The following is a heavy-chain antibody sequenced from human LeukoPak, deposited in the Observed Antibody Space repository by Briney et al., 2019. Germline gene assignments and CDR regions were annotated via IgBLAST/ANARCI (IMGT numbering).Heavy chain of an antibody. J-gene: IGHJ3*02. CDR2: INHSGST. Sequence: SETLSLTCAVYGGSFSGYYWSWIRQPPGKGLEWIGEINHSGSTNYNPSLKSRVTISVDTSKNQFSLKLSSVTAADTAVYYCARGRYCSSTSCYTSDIWGQGTMVTVSS. CDR1: GGSFSGYY. CDR3: ARGRYCSSTSCYTSDI. V-gene: IGHV4-34*01. D-gene: IGHD2-2*02.